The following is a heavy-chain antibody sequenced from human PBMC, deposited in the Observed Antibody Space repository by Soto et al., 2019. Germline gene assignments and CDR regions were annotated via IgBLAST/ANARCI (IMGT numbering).Heavy chain of an antibody. V-gene: IGHV3-30-3*01. CDR2: ISHDGSIQ. CDR3: VMLNGGSFSFDI. D-gene: IGHD6-13*01. Sequence: QAQLVESGGGLVQPGRSLRLSCAASGFTFRSYTMHWVRQAPGKGLEWMSLISHDGSIQNYADAVKGRFTISRDNSKNTLHLRMNSLRTEDTAVFYCVMLNGGSFSFDIWGQGTMVTVS. J-gene: IGHJ3*02. CDR1: GFTFRSYT.